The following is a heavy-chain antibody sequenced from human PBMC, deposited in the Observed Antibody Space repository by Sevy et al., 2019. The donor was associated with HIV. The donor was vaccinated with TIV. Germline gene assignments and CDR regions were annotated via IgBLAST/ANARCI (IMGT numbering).Heavy chain of an antibody. CDR1: GFTFTNFP. Sequence: GGSLRLSCAASGFTFTNFPMHWVRQAPGRGLEWVAIISFNGNHEFYADSVKGRFTISRDNSKSTLYLQMSSLRGEDTAVYYCVRTASLTGGYEYWGQGTQVTVSS. D-gene: IGHD3-9*01. CDR3: VRTASLTGGYEY. J-gene: IGHJ4*01. CDR2: ISFNGNHE. V-gene: IGHV3-30-3*01.